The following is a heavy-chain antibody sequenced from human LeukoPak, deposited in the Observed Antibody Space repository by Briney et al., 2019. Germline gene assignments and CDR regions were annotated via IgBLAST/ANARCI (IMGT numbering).Heavy chain of an antibody. V-gene: IGHV1-8*01. CDR2: MNPNSGNT. J-gene: IGHJ4*02. Sequence: ASVKVSCKASGYTFTSYDINWVRQATGQGLEWMGWMNPNSGNTGYAQKFQGRVTMTRNTSISTAYMELSSLRSEDTAVYYCARGPGLSGYDPNWGQGTLVTVSS. CDR3: ARGPGLSGYDPN. D-gene: IGHD5-12*01. CDR1: GYTFTSYD.